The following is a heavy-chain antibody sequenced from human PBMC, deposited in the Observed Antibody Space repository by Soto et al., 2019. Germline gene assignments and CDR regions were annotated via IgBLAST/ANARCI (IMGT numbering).Heavy chain of an antibody. J-gene: IGHJ4*02. V-gene: IGHV3-30-3*01. CDR3: ARQPQELLDY. D-gene: IGHD1-1*01. CDR1: GFTFSSYA. CDR2: ISYDGSNK. Sequence: QVQLVESGGGVVQPGRSLRLSCAASGFTFSSYAMHWVLQAPGKGLEWVAVISYDGSNKYYADSVKGRFTISRDNSKNTLYLQMNSLRAEDTAVYYCARQPQELLDYWGQGTLVTVSS.